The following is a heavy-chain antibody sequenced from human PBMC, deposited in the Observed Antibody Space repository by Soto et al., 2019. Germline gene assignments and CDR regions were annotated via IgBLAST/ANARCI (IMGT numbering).Heavy chain of an antibody. CDR2: IRSKAYGGTK. CDR3: TRGETYCSSTSCYAGEFDY. V-gene: IGHV3-49*03. Sequence: GGSLRLSCTASGFTFGDYAMSWFRQAPGKGLEWVGFIRSKAYGGTKEYAASVKGRFTSSRDDSKSIAHLQMNSLKTEDTAVYYCTRGETYCSSTSCYAGEFDYWGQGTLVTVSS. CDR1: GFTFGDYA. J-gene: IGHJ4*02. D-gene: IGHD2-2*01.